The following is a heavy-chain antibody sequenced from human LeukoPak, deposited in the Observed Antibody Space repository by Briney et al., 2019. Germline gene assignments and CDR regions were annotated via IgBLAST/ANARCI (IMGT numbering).Heavy chain of an antibody. CDR3: ARDPHSNYGY. CDR1: GFTFSSYS. V-gene: IGHV3-21*01. D-gene: IGHD4-11*01. Sequence: GGSLRLSCAASGFTFSSYSMNWVRQAPGKGLEWVSSISSSSSYIYYADSVKGRFTISRDNAKNSLYLQMNSLRAEDPSVYYCARDPHSNYGYWGQGTLVTVSS. J-gene: IGHJ4*02. CDR2: ISSSSSYI.